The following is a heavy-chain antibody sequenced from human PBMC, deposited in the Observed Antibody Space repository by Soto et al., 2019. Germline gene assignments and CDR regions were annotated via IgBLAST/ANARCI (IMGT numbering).Heavy chain of an antibody. CDR1: GGSFSGYY. D-gene: IGHD2-15*01. J-gene: IGHJ6*02. Sequence: PERLSLTCAVDGGSFSGYYWGWIRQPPGKGLEWIGEINHSGSTTYNPTLRTQVTISVDTPQNQFSLKLSSVTAADTAVYYCARVGCSGGSCYSGGYYYYGMDVWCQGTTVT. CDR2: INHSGST. V-gene: IGHV4-34*01. CDR3: ARVGCSGGSCYSGGYYYYGMDV.